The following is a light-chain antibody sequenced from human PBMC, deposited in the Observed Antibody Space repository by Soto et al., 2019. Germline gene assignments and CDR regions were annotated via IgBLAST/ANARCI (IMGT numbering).Light chain of an antibody. CDR3: HQYNSFSWT. CDR1: QSISSW. J-gene: IGKJ1*01. V-gene: IGKV1-5*03. Sequence: DIQMTQSPSTLSASVGDRVTITCRASQSISSWLAWYQQKPGKAPKLLIYKASRLENGVPSRFSGSGSGTEFTLAISILQPDDFATYYCHQYNSFSWTFCQGTKVEIK. CDR2: KAS.